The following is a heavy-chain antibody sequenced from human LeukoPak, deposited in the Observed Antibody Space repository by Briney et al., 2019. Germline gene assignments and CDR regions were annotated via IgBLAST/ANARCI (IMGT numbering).Heavy chain of an antibody. D-gene: IGHD6-19*01. V-gene: IGHV3-33*03. J-gene: IGHJ4*02. CDR2: IWYDGRSE. CDR3: VRSGYRSGWSHFDY. CDR1: GFTFSSYG. Sequence: HPGGSLRLSCAASGFTFSSYGMHWVRQAPGRGLEWVAFIWYDGRSEDYADSVKGRFTISRDNSKNTLSLQMSSLRAEDTAVYYCVRSGYRSGWSHFDYWGQGTLVTVSS.